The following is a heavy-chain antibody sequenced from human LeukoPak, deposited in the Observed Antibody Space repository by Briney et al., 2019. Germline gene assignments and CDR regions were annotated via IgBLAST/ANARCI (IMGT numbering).Heavy chain of an antibody. D-gene: IGHD6-19*01. V-gene: IGHV4-59*01. CDR2: MYNRGST. J-gene: IGHJ4*02. Sequence: SETLSLTCTVSGDSISNYYWSWIRQSPGKELEWIGYMYNRGSTIYNPSLKSRVTISTDTSRNQFSLRLTSVTAADTAVYYCARAEKAVTGTLDYWGQGTLITVSS. CDR3: ARAEKAVTGTLDY. CDR1: GDSISNYY.